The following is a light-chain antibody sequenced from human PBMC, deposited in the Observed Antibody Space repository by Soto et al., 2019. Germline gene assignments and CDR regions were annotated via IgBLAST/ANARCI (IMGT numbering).Light chain of an antibody. CDR2: GAS. CDR3: QQYDNWPLT. V-gene: IGKV3-15*01. J-gene: IGKJ4*01. CDR1: QSVRSN. Sequence: EIVMTQSPATLSVSPGERVTLSCRASQSVRSNSAWYQQKPGQAPRFLIYGASTRATGIPARFSGSGSGTEFTLTISSLQSEDFAFYYCQQYDNWPLTFGGGTKVDI.